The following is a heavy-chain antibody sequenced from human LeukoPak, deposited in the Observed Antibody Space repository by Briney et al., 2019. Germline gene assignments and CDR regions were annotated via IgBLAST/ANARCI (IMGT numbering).Heavy chain of an antibody. D-gene: IGHD5-18*01. Sequence: PSETPSLTCTVSGGSVSSYYWSWMRQPAGKGLEWIGRIFASGSTNYNPSLKSRVTMSVDTSKNLLSLKLASVTAADTAIYYCVRDGTPSGFIFGLGYYFYYMDVWGKGTTVTISS. J-gene: IGHJ6*03. CDR2: IFASGST. CDR3: VRDGTPSGFIFGLGYYFYYMDV. CDR1: GGSVSSYY. V-gene: IGHV4-4*07.